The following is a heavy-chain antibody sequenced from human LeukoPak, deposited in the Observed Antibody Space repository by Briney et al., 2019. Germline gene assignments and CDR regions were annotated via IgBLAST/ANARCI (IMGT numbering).Heavy chain of an antibody. Sequence: ASVKVSCKASGYTFTDYYMYWVRQAPGQGLEWMGWINPNSGGTNYAQKFQGRVTMTRDTSISTAYMELSRLRSDDTAVYYCARDMGSWYNWNVFDYWGQGTLVTVSS. D-gene: IGHD1-1*01. CDR3: ARDMGSWYNWNVFDY. V-gene: IGHV1-2*02. J-gene: IGHJ4*02. CDR2: INPNSGGT. CDR1: GYTFTDYY.